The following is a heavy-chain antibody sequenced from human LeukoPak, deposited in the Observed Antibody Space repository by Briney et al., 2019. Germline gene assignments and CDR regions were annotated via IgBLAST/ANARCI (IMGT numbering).Heavy chain of an antibody. CDR1: GGSISSSSAY. J-gene: IGHJ4*02. CDR2: INHVGST. CDR3: ARESIRYYDYPWGSYYVSHGLDY. V-gene: IGHV4-39*07. D-gene: IGHD3-16*01. Sequence: KSSETLSLTCTVSGGSISSSSAYWGWIRQPPGKGLEWIGKINHVGSTKYNPSLKTRVTVSADTSKNQFSLKLSSVTAADTAVYYCARESIRYYDYPWGSYYVSHGLDYWGQGTPVTVSS.